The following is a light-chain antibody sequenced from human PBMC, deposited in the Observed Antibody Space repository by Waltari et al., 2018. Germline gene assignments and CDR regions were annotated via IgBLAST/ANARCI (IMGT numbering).Light chain of an antibody. Sequence: QSVLTQPPSASGTPGQRVTISCSGSRSNIGGDLLYWYQQLPGPAPKLLVYRNNQRPSGVPDRFSGSKSGTSASLAISGLRSEDEADYYCAAWDDSLSGPGVFGGGTKLTVL. CDR3: AAWDDSLSGPGV. V-gene: IGLV1-47*01. CDR1: RSNIGGDL. J-gene: IGLJ3*02. CDR2: RNN.